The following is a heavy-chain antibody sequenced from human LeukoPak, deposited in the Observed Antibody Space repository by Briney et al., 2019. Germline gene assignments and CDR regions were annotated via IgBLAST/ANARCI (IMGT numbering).Heavy chain of an antibody. CDR3: ARVSIRGLRFLEQGEGRYYFDY. D-gene: IGHD3-3*01. V-gene: IGHV1-69*01. CDR1: GGTFSSYA. CDR2: IIPIFGTA. J-gene: IGHJ4*02. Sequence: SVKVSCKASGGTFSSYAISWVRQAPGQGLEWMGGIIPIFGTANYAQNFQGRVTITADESTSTAYMELSSLRSEDTAVYYCARVSIRGLRFLEQGEGRYYFDYWGQGTLVTVSS.